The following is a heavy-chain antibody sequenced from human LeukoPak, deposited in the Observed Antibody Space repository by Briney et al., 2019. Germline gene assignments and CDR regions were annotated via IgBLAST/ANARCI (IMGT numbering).Heavy chain of an antibody. CDR3: ARDFHNYYDSSGYYPYYFDY. J-gene: IGHJ4*02. D-gene: IGHD3-22*01. CDR1: GFTFSSYC. Sequence: PGGSLRLSCAASGFTFSSYCMNWVRQAPGKGLEWVSSISSSSSYIYYADSVKGRFTISRDNAKNSLYLQMNSLRAEDTAVYYCARDFHNYYDSSGYYPYYFDYWGQGTLVTVSS. CDR2: ISSSSSYI. V-gene: IGHV3-21*01.